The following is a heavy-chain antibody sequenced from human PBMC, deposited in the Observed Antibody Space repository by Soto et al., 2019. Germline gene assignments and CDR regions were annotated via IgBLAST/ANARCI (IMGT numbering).Heavy chain of an antibody. D-gene: IGHD3-3*01. CDR1: GGTFISYS. V-gene: IGHV3-21*01. Sequence: GGSLRLSCAASGGTFISYSMNWVRQAPGKGLEWVSSISSSSSYIYYADSVKGRFTISRDNAKNSLYLQMNSLRAEDTAVYYCARVVEYYDFWSGYFVVKTADYGMDVWGQGTTVTVSS. CDR2: ISSSSSYI. CDR3: ARVVEYYDFWSGYFVVKTADYGMDV. J-gene: IGHJ6*02.